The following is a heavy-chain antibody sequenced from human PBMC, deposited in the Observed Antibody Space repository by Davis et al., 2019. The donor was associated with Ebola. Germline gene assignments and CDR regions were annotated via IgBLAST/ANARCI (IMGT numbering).Heavy chain of an antibody. V-gene: IGHV3-9*02. CDR1: GFTSHDHA. J-gene: IGHJ4*02. D-gene: IGHD3-10*01. CDR3: ARDTPRPRGIDY. Sequence: SLKISCVASGFTSHDHAMHWVRQAPGKGLEWVSGIFWNSGDTGYADSVKGRFTISRDSAENSLSLQMNSLRVEDTAVYYCARDTPRPRGIDYWGQGTLVTVSS. CDR2: IFWNSGDT.